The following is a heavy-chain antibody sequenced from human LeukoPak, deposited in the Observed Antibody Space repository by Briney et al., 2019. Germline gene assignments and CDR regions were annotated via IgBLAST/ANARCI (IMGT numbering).Heavy chain of an antibody. CDR1: GFTFSSYA. J-gene: IGHJ5*02. CDR2: ISYDGSNK. D-gene: IGHD3-10*01. Sequence: GGSLRLSCAASGFTFSSYAKHWVRQAPGKGLEWVAVISYDGSNKYYADSVKGRFTISRDNSKNTLYLQMNSLRAEDTAVYYCARGGSGSYYKRNWFDPWGQGTLVTVSS. V-gene: IGHV3-30-3*01. CDR3: ARGGSGSYYKRNWFDP.